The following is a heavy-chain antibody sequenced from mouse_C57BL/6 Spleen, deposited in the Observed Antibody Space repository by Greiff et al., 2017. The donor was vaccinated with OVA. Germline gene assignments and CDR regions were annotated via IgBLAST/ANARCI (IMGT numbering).Heavy chain of an antibody. V-gene: IGHV1-72*01. CDR1: GYTFTSYW. CDR2: IDPNSGGT. D-gene: IGHD2-4*01. Sequence: QVQLKQPGAELVKPGASVKLSCKASGYTFTSYWMHWVKQRPGRGLEWIGRIDPNSGGTKYNEKFKSKATLTVDKPSSTAYMQLSSLTSEDSAVYYCARSYDYDWFAYWGQGTLVTVSA. CDR3: ARSYDYDWFAY. J-gene: IGHJ3*01.